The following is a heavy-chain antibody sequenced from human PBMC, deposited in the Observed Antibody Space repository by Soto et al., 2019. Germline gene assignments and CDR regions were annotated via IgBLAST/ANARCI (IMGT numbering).Heavy chain of an antibody. Sequence: PSETLSLTCTVSGGSVSSGSYYWSWIRQPPGKGLEWIGYIYYSGSPNYNPSLKSRVTISVDTSKNQFSLKLSSVTAADTAVYYCARGGGWLQPLYYYYGMDVWGQGTTVTVSS. D-gene: IGHD5-12*01. J-gene: IGHJ6*02. V-gene: IGHV4-61*01. CDR3: ARGGGWLQPLYYYYGMDV. CDR1: GGSVSSGSYY. CDR2: IYYSGSP.